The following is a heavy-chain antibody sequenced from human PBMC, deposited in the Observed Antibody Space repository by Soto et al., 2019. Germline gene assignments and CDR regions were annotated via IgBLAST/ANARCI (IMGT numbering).Heavy chain of an antibody. D-gene: IGHD2-21*02. CDR3: ARPSCGGDCDSPVY. Sequence: EVQLVESGGGLVQPGGSLRLSCAASGFIFSNYNMHWVRQAPGKGLEWVSYISSSSNTIYYADSVKGRFTISRDNAKNSLYLQMNSLRAEDTAVYYCARPSCGGDCDSPVYWGQGTLVTVSS. J-gene: IGHJ4*02. V-gene: IGHV3-48*01. CDR1: GFIFSNYN. CDR2: ISSSSNTI.